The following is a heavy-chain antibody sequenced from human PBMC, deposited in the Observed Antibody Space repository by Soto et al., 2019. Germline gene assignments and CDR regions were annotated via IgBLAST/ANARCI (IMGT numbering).Heavy chain of an antibody. D-gene: IGHD5-12*01. V-gene: IGHV2-5*02. CDR3: ALKGDGYRGFKY. J-gene: IGHJ4*02. CDR1: GFSLSTSGVG. Sequence: QITLKESGPTLVKPTQTLTLTCTLSGFSLSTSGVGGGWIRQPPGKALEWLALIYWDDDKRYSPFLKSRLTITKDTSKHQVVLTLTNMDPVDTATYYCALKGDGYRGFKYWGQGTLVTVSS. CDR2: IYWDDDK.